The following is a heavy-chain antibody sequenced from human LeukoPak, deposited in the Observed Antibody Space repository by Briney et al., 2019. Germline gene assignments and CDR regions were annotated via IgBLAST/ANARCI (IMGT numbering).Heavy chain of an antibody. CDR3: TRQTYGDHFDF. CDR2: MSPKTGDT. V-gene: IGHV1-2*02. CDR1: EDTFNAYY. Sequence: ASVKVSSKASEDTFNAYYIHWVRQAPGQGLEWMGWMSPKTGDTNYAQNFQGRVTMTRDTSMTTAYMGLRSLTAGDTAVYYCTRQTYGDHFDFWGQGTLVTVSP. D-gene: IGHD4-17*01. J-gene: IGHJ4*02.